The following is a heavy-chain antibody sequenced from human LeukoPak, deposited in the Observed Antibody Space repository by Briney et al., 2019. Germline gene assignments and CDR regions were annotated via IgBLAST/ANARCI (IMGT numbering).Heavy chain of an antibody. D-gene: IGHD5-12*01. Sequence: KPSETLSLTCTVSGGSISSYYWSWIRQPPGKGLEWIGYIYYSGSTNYNPSPKSRVTISVDTSKNQFSLKLSSVTAADTAVYYCARLYSGYDPDYWGQGTLVTVSS. CDR1: GGSISSYY. CDR2: IYYSGST. J-gene: IGHJ4*02. V-gene: IGHV4-59*01. CDR3: ARLYSGYDPDY.